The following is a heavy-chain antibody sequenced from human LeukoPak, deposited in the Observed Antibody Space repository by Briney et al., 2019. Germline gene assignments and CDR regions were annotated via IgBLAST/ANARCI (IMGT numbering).Heavy chain of an antibody. V-gene: IGHV4-39*01. J-gene: IGHJ5*02. Sequence: PSETLSLTCTVSGGSISSSSYYWGWIRQPPGKGLEWLGSMYYSGSTSYNPSLKSRVTISVDTSKNQFSLKLSSVTAADTAVYHCARHRYYYGSGRRWFDPWGQGTLVTVSS. CDR1: GGSISSSSYY. CDR2: MYYSGST. CDR3: ARHRYYYGSGRRWFDP. D-gene: IGHD3-10*01.